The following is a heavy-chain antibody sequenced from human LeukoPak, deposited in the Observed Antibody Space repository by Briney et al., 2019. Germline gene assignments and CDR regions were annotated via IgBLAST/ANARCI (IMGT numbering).Heavy chain of an antibody. Sequence: GGSLRLSCAASGFTFSNYAMSWVRQAPGKGLEWVSAISGSGGSTYYADSVEDRFTISRDNSKNTLYLQMNSLRVDDTAVYYCAKDKAVNYYYYGMDVWGQGTTVTVSS. CDR2: ISGSGGST. CDR1: GFTFSNYA. CDR3: AKDKAVNYYYYGMDV. D-gene: IGHD4-11*01. V-gene: IGHV3-23*01. J-gene: IGHJ6*02.